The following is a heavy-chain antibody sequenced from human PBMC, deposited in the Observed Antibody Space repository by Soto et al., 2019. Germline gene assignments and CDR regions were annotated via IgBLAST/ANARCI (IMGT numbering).Heavy chain of an antibody. D-gene: IGHD2-2*01. CDR3: AGCFFSSTSCYWGLPF. CDR2: VYYSGST. Sequence: PSETLSLTCTVSGGSISSGGYYWSWIRQHPGKGLEWIGYVYYSGSTYYNPSLKSRVTISVDTSKYQFSLKLSSVTAADTAVYCCAGCFFSSTSCYWGLPFWGKAPLLTVSS. J-gene: IGHJ4*02. CDR1: GGSISSGGYY. V-gene: IGHV4-31*03.